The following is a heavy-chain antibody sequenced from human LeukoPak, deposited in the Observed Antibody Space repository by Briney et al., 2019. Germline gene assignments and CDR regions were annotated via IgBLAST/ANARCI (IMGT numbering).Heavy chain of an antibody. J-gene: IGHJ4*02. CDR3: ARERYSSSWTGFDY. CDR2: INPNSGGT. D-gene: IGHD6-13*01. CDR1: GYTFTGYY. V-gene: IGHV1-2*02. Sequence: ASVKVSCKASGYTFTGYYMHWVRQAPGQGLEWMGWINPNSGGTNYAQKFQGRVTMTRDTSISTAYMELSRLRSDDTAVYYCARERYSSSWTGFDYWGQGTLVTVSS.